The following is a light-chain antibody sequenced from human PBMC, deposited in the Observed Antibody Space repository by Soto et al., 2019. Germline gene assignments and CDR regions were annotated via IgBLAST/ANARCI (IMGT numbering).Light chain of an antibody. CDR1: QNINSF. J-gene: IGKJ4*01. CDR3: QQGYSTLT. Sequence: DIQMTQSPSSLSASVGDTVTITCRASQNINSFLNWYQQKPGQAPNLLIYAASTLQSGVPARFSGSGSGTHFTLTISSLQPEDVATYYCQQGYSTLTFGGGTKVEIK. V-gene: IGKV1-39*01. CDR2: AAS.